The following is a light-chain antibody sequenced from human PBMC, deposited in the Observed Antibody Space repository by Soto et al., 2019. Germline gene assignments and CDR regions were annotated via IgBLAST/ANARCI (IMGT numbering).Light chain of an antibody. CDR3: QQYGSSPRT. V-gene: IGKV3-20*01. CDR2: DAS. Sequence: PGERATLSCRASQYVSSSSLAWYQQKRGQAPRLLIHDASSRATGIPDRFSGSGSGTDSTLTISRLEPEDFAVYYCQQYGSSPRTFGQGTKVDIK. CDR1: QYVSSSS. J-gene: IGKJ1*01.